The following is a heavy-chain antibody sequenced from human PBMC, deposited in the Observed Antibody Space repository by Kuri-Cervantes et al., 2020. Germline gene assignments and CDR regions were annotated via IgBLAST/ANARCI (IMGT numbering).Heavy chain of an antibody. CDR1: GFTVSSNY. V-gene: IGHV3-53*05. Sequence: GESLKISCAASGFTVSSNYMSWVRQAPGKGLEWVSVIYSGGSTYYADSVKGRFAISRDNSKNTLYLQMNSLRTEDTAVYYCGRGTDYGDYAGLDYWGQGTLVTVSS. CDR2: IYSGGST. D-gene: IGHD4-17*01. J-gene: IGHJ4*02. CDR3: GRGTDYGDYAGLDY.